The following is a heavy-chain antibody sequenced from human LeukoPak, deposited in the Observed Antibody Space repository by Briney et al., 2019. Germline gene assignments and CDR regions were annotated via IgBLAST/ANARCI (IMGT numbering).Heavy chain of an antibody. CDR1: GFTFSSYS. CDR2: ISSSSSYI. Sequence: PGGSLRLSCAASGFTFSSYSMNWVRQAPGKGLEWVSSISSSSSYIYYADSVKGRFTISRDNAKNSLYLQMNSLRAEDTAVYYCARQITMIGWFDPWGQGTLVTVSS. CDR3: ARQITMIGWFDP. J-gene: IGHJ5*02. D-gene: IGHD3-22*01. V-gene: IGHV3-21*01.